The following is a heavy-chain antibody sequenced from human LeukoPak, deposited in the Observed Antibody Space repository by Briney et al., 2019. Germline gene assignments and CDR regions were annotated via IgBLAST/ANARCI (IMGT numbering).Heavy chain of an antibody. D-gene: IGHD1-26*01. Sequence: SETLSLTCTVSGGSIRSSSYNWGWIRQPPGKGWEWFGSIHYTGTTYYNPSLKTPVTISVDTSKIQSSLKLSSVTAADTAVYYCARTGGSFYFYYYMDVWGKGTTVTVSS. CDR2: IHYTGTT. J-gene: IGHJ6*03. CDR1: GGSIRSSSYN. CDR3: ARTGGSFYFYYYMDV. V-gene: IGHV4-39*07.